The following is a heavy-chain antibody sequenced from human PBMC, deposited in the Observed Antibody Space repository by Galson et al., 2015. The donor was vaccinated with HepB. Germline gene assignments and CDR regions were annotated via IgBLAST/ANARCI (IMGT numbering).Heavy chain of an antibody. CDR3: ATAVRGRAFDY. D-gene: IGHD5-12*01. V-gene: IGHV3-7*03. CDR2: IKQDGSEQ. J-gene: IGHJ4*02. CDR1: GFTFSGYW. Sequence: SLRLSCAVSGFTFSGYWMRWVCQIPGKGLESVANIKQDGSEQYYVDSVKGRFTISRDNGKNSLYLQMNSLRADDTAVYYCATAVRGRAFDYWGQGTVVTVAS.